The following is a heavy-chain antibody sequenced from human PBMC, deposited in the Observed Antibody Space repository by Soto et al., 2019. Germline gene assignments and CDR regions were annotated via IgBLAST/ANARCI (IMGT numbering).Heavy chain of an antibody. CDR2: ISGSGGST. CDR3: AKVLAHYDFWSGYPWYYFDY. CDR1: GFTFSSYA. J-gene: IGHJ4*02. Sequence: GGSLRLSCAASGFTFSSYAMSWVRQAPGKGLEWVSAISGSGGSTYYADSVKGRFTISRDNSKNTLYLQMNSLRAEDTAVYYCAKVLAHYDFWSGYPWYYFDYWGQGTLVTVSS. V-gene: IGHV3-23*01. D-gene: IGHD3-3*01.